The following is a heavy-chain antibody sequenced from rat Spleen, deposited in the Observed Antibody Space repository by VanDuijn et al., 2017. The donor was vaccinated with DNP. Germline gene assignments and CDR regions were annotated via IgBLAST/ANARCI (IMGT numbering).Heavy chain of an antibody. J-gene: IGHJ2*01. D-gene: IGHD1-1*01. Sequence: EVQLVESGGGLVQPGRSMKLSCVASGFIFSSFPMAWVRQAPTKGLEWVATISTSGDSTYHRDSVKGRFTISRDNAKSTLYLQMNSLRSEDTATYYCTREGSVYYFDYWGQGVMVTVSS. V-gene: IGHV5-46*01. CDR3: TREGSVYYFDY. CDR2: ISTSGDST. CDR1: GFIFSSFP.